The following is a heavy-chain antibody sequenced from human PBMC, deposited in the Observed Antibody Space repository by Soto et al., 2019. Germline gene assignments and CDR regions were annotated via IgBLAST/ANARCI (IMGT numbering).Heavy chain of an antibody. D-gene: IGHD6-13*01. CDR3: ARVTLAAAASIGAFDI. CDR1: GYTFTGYY. Sequence: ALVKVSCKASGYTFTGYYMHWVRQAPGQGLEWMGWINPNSGGTNYAQKFQGWVTMTRDTSISTAYMELSRLRSDDTAVYYCARVTLAAAASIGAFDIWGQGTMVTVSS. CDR2: INPNSGGT. V-gene: IGHV1-2*04. J-gene: IGHJ3*02.